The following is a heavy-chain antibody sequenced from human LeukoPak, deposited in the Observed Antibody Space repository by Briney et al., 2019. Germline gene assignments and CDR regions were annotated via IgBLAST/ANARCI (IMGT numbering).Heavy chain of an antibody. Sequence: SVKVSCKVSGYTLTELSMHWVRQAPGQGLEWMGGIIPIFGTANYAQKFQGRVTITADESTSTAYMELSSLRSEDTAVYYCARTLDEYYYDSSGYYGGFDYWGQGTLVTVSS. D-gene: IGHD3-22*01. CDR3: ARTLDEYYYDSSGYYGGFDY. CDR2: IIPIFGTA. V-gene: IGHV1-69*13. CDR1: GYTLTELS. J-gene: IGHJ4*02.